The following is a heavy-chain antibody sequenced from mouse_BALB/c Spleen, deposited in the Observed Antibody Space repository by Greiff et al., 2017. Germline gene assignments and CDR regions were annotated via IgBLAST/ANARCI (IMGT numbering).Heavy chain of an antibody. Sequence: QVQLQQSGPELVKPGASVKISCKASGYSFTSYYIHWVKQRPGQGLEWIGWIFPGSGNTKYNEKFKSKATLTVDKSSSTAYMQLSSLTSEDSAVYYCTRSSYGYAMDYWGQGTSVTVSS. CDR2: IFPGSGNT. D-gene: IGHD1-1*02. CDR3: TRSSYGYAMDY. V-gene: IGHV1-66*01. CDR1: GYSFTSYY. J-gene: IGHJ4*01.